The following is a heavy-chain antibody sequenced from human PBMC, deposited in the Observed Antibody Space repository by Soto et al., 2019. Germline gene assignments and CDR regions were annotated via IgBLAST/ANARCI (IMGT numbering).Heavy chain of an antibody. CDR2: IYYSGST. D-gene: IGHD1-26*01. Sequence: PSETLSLTCTVSGGAISSGGYYWSWIRQHPGKGLEWIGYIYYSGSTYYNPSLKSRVTISVDTSKNQFSLKLSSVTAADTAVYYCARRYGGNFDYWGQGTLVTVSS. V-gene: IGHV4-31*03. CDR1: GGAISSGGYY. CDR3: ARRYGGNFDY. J-gene: IGHJ4*02.